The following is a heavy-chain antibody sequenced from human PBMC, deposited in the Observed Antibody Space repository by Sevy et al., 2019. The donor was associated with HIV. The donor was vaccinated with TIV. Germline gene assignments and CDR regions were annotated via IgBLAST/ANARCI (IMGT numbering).Heavy chain of an antibody. CDR2: ISGSGGST. J-gene: IGHJ4*02. D-gene: IGHD3-3*01. Sequence: GGSLRLSCAASGFPLSNYNMNWVRQTPGRGLEWVSAISGSGGSTYYAHSVKGRFTISRDNSKNTLYLQMNSLRAEDTAVYYCAKDRSTGIFGVVTHFDYWGQGTLVTVSS. V-gene: IGHV3-23*01. CDR3: AKDRSTGIFGVVTHFDY. CDR1: GFPLSNYN.